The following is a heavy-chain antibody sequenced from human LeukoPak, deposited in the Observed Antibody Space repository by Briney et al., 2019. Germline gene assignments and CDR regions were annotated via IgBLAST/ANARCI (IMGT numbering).Heavy chain of an antibody. J-gene: IGHJ2*01. CDR1: GYTFTSYD. D-gene: IGHD1-14*01. CDR3: TSGPPEWGFDL. CDR2: MSPNSGNT. Sequence: ASVKVSCKASGYTFTSYDINWVRQATGQGLEWMGWMSPNSGNTGYAQKFQGRVTTTRDTSISTAYMELNSLRSEDTAVYYCTSGPPEWGFDLWGRGTLVTVSS. V-gene: IGHV1-8*01.